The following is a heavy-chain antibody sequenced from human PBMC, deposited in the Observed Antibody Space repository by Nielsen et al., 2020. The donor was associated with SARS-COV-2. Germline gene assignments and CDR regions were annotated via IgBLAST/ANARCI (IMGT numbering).Heavy chain of an antibody. CDR3: ARGRIAAAGTWSNWFDP. D-gene: IGHD6-13*01. CDR1: EFTFTGYG. J-gene: IGHJ5*02. V-gene: IGHV3-69-1*01. CDR2: ISSSSTI. Sequence: GESLKISCAASEFTFTGYGMNWVRQAPGKGLEWVSCISSSSTIYYADSVKGRFTISRDNAKNSLYLQMNSLRAEDTAVYYCARGRIAAAGTWSNWFDPWGQGTLVTVSS.